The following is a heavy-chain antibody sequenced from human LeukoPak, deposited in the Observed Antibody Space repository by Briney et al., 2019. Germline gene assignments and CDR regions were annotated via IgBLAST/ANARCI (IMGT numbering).Heavy chain of an antibody. J-gene: IGHJ4*02. CDR2: ISGYNDNA. CDR1: GYLFTNYG. V-gene: IGHV1-18*01. D-gene: IGHD1-1*01. Sequence: ASVKVSCKASGYLFTNYGISWVRQAPGQGLEWVGWISGYNDNAHYAQKLQGRVTMTRETSTSTVYMELRSLSSDDTAIHYCARDGNDVMDYWGQGTQVTVSS. CDR3: ARDGNDVMDY.